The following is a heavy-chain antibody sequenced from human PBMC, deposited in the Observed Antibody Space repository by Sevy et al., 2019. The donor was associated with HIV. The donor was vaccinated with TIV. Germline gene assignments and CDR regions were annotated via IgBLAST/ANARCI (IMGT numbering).Heavy chain of an antibody. Sequence: GGSLRLSCAASGFIFGDLYMGWVRQAPGKGLKWIGRIRNKAKSSTTEYAASVKGRFTITRDDSKNSLYLQMNSLKTEDTARYYCAAVAADRGYFNIWGRGTLVTVSS. CDR1: GFIFGDLY. D-gene: IGHD6-19*01. CDR3: AAVAADRGYFNI. J-gene: IGHJ2*01. V-gene: IGHV3-72*01. CDR2: IRNKAKSSTT.